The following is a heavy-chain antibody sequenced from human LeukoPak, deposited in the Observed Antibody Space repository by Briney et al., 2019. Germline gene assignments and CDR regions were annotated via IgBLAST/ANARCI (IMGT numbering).Heavy chain of an antibody. CDR3: AREGTGPPYYSYGMDV. CDR2: INHSGST. D-gene: IGHD7-27*01. V-gene: IGHV4-34*01. CDR1: GGSFSGYY. J-gene: IGHJ6*02. Sequence: SETLSLTCAVYGGSFSGYYWSWIRHPPGKGLEWIGEINHSGSTNYNPSLKSRVTISVDTSKNQFSLKLSSVTAADTAVYYCAREGTGPPYYSYGMDVWGQGTTVTVSS.